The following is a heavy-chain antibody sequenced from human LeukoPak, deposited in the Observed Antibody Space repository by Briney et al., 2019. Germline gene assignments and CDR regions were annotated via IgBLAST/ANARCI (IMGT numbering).Heavy chain of an antibody. CDR3: ATKQWLAPPPDS. CDR2: INTDGTVT. V-gene: IGHV3-74*01. CDR1: GFTFSKYW. Sequence: PGGSLRLSCAASGFTFSKYWLLWVRQAPGKGLESVSRINTDGTVTTYADSVKGRFTLSRDNADNTMFLQMNSVRDEDTAVYYCATKQWLAPPPDSWGQGTPVTVSS. J-gene: IGHJ4*02. D-gene: IGHD6-19*01.